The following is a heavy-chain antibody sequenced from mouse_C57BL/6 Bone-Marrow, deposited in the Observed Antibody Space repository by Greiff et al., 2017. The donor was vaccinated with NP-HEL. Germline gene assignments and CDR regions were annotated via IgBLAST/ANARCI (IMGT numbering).Heavy chain of an antibody. CDR3: ARDWDDWYFDV. CDR1: GYTFTSYW. Sequence: VKLQQPGAELVMPGASVKLSCKASGYTFTSYWMHWVKQRPGQGLEWIGEIDPSDSYTNYNQKFKGKSTLTVDKSSSTAYMQLSSLTSEDSAVYYCARDWDDWYFDVWGTGTTVTVSS. J-gene: IGHJ1*03. D-gene: IGHD4-1*01. V-gene: IGHV1-69*01. CDR2: IDPSDSYT.